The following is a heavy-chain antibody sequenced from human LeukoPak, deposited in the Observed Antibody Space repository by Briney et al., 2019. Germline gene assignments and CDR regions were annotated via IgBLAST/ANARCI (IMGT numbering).Heavy chain of an antibody. CDR3: ARERRGKTDY. V-gene: IGHV3-30*04. Sequence: PGRSLRLSCAASGFTFSSYAMHWVRQAPGKGLEWVAVISYDGRNKYYADSVKGRFTISRDNSKNTLYLQMNSLRAEDTAVYYCARERRGKTDYWGQGRLVTVCS. D-gene: IGHD4-23*01. J-gene: IGHJ4*02. CDR2: ISYDGRNK. CDR1: GFTFSSYA.